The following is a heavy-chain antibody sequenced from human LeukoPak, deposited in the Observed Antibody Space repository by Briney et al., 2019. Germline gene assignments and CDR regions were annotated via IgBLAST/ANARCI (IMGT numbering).Heavy chain of an antibody. V-gene: IGHV1-69*02. D-gene: IGHD2-2*01. CDR2: IIPILGIA. CDR3: ASDPRYCSSTSCYRP. Sequence: SVKVSCKASGGTFSSYTISCVRQAPGQGLEWMGRIIPILGIANYTQKFQGRVTITADKSTSTAYMELSSLRSEDTAVYYCASDPRYCSSTSCYRPWGQGTLVTVSS. J-gene: IGHJ5*02. CDR1: GGTFSSYT.